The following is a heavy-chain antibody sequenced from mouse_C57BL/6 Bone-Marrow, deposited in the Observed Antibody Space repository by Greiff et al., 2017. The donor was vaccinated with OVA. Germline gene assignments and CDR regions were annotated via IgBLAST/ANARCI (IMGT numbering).Heavy chain of an antibody. D-gene: IGHD1-1*01. CDR2: INPNNGGT. J-gene: IGHJ4*01. V-gene: IGHV1-18*01. Sequence: VQLQQSGPELVKPGASVKIPCKASGYTFTDYNMDWVKQSHGKSLEWIGDINPNNGGTIYNQKFKGKATLTVDKSSSTAYMELRSLTSEDTAVYYCARTPNKRVVATENYAMDYWGQGTSVTVSS. CDR3: ARTPNKRVVATENYAMDY. CDR1: GYTFTDYN.